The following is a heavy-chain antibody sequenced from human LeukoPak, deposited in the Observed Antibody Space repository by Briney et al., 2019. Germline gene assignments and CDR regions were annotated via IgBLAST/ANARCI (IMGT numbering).Heavy chain of an antibody. D-gene: IGHD3-10*01. CDR1: GGSFSGYY. Sequence: PSETLSLTCAVHGGSFSGYYWSWIRQPPGKGLEWIGEINHSGSTNYNPSLKSRVTISVDTSKNQFSLKLSSVTAADTAVYYCARGSGSYWVKVYYFDYWGQGTLVTVSS. CDR2: INHSGST. V-gene: IGHV4-34*01. CDR3: ARGSGSYWVKVYYFDY. J-gene: IGHJ4*02.